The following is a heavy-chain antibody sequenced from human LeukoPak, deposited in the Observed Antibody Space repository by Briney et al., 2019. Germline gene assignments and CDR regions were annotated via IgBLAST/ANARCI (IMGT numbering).Heavy chain of an antibody. J-gene: IGHJ2*01. CDR1: GFSVSGNY. D-gene: IGHD1-26*01. V-gene: IGHV3-66*01. CDR3: SGNTVGAALNWHLDL. Sequence: GGSLRLSCAAFGFSVSGNYLTWVRQAPGKGLEWVSVIYGDGRPSYADSVKGRFTLSRDNSKNTLYLQMSSLRADDTAVYYCSGNTVGAALNWHLDLWGRGTLVTVSS. CDR2: IYGDGRP.